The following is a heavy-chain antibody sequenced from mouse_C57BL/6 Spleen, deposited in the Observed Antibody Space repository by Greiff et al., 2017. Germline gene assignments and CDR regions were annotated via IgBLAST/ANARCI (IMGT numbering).Heavy chain of an antibody. CDR2: IAPNSGGT. Sequence: QVQLQQPGAELVKPGASVKLSCKASGYTFPSYWMHWVKQRPGRGLEWIGRIAPNSGGTKYNEKFQSKATLTVDKPSSTAYMQLSSLTSEASAVYYCATHYYGSSYGYFDVWGTGTTVTVSS. J-gene: IGHJ1*03. CDR1: GYTFPSYW. V-gene: IGHV1-72*01. CDR3: ATHYYGSSYGYFDV. D-gene: IGHD1-1*01.